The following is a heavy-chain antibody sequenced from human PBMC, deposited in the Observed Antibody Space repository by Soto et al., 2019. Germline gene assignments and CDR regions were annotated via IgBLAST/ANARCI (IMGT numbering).Heavy chain of an antibody. CDR3: AKGSRMWTPDY. Sequence: GASVEVSCKXSGYTFTDYAIYWVRQAPGQSLEWMGWISTGNGNTKFSQKFQGRVTITRDTSATTAYMELISLRSEDTAVYYCAKGSRMWTPDYWGQGTLVTVSS. J-gene: IGHJ4*02. V-gene: IGHV1-3*04. CDR2: ISTGNGNT. CDR1: GYTFTDYA. D-gene: IGHD2-21*01.